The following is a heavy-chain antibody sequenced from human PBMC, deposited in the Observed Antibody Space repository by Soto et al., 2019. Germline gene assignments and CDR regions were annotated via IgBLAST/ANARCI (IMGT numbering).Heavy chain of an antibody. CDR2: IKHDGSQS. Sequence: DVQLVESGGGLVQPGGSLRLSCITSGLTFSKFWMSWVRQAPGKGLEWVANIKHDGSQSYYEDSVKGRFTISRDNAKNSLYLQVNSLRVDDTAVYFCARLLLYSTSGRGWSDPRGQGPLVTVSS. CDR1: GLTFSKFW. CDR3: ARLLLYSTSGRGWSDP. V-gene: IGHV3-7*03. J-gene: IGHJ5*02. D-gene: IGHD2-2*02.